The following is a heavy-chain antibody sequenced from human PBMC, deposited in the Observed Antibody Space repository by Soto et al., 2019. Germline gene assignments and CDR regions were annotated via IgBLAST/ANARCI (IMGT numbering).Heavy chain of an antibody. J-gene: IGHJ6*01. Sequence: EVQLVESGGGLVQPGRSLRLSCAASGFTFGDYAMHWVRQAPGKGLEWVSGISWSSDTIGYADSVKGRFTVSRDNAKNSLYLYMNSLRTEGTALYYRATEARGSYDHHYYGMHLW. V-gene: IGHV3-9*01. D-gene: IGHD1-26*01. CDR1: GFTFGDYA. CDR2: ISWSSDTI. CDR3: ATEARGSYDHHYYGMHL.